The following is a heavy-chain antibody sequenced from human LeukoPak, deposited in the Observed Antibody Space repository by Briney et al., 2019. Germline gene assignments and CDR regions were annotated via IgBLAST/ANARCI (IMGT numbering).Heavy chain of an antibody. Sequence: GGSLRLSCAASGFTFRSYTIHWVRQAPGKGLEHVSTINSNGGSTYYGNSVKGRYTISRDNSKNTLYLQMDSLTAEDTAVYYCARGSAFDIWGQGTMVTVSS. CDR2: INSNGGST. J-gene: IGHJ3*02. CDR3: ARGSAFDI. V-gene: IGHV3-64*01. CDR1: GFTFRSYT.